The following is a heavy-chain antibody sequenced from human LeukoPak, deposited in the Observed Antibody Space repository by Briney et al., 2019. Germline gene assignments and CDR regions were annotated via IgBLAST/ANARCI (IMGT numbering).Heavy chain of an antibody. D-gene: IGHD3-3*01. CDR1: GGSISSYY. Sequence: SETLSLTCTVSGGSISSYYGSWIRQPAGKGLEWIGRIYTSGSTNYNPSLKSRVTMSVDTYKNQFSLKLSSVTAADTAVYYCARSYDFWVFDYWGQGTLVTVSS. V-gene: IGHV4-4*07. CDR3: ARSYDFWVFDY. CDR2: IYTSGST. J-gene: IGHJ4*02.